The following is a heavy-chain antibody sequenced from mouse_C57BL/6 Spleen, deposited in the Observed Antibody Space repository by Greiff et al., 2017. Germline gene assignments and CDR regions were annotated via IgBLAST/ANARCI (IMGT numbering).Heavy chain of an antibody. CDR1: GFTFSSYA. J-gene: IGHJ2*01. V-gene: IGHV5-9-1*02. D-gene: IGHD2-1*01. CDR2: ISSGGDYI. Sequence: EVKLVESGEGLVKPGGSLKLSCAASGFTFSSYAMSWVRQTPEKRLEWVAYISSGGDYIYYADTVKGRFTISRDNARNTLYLQMSSLKSEDTAMYYCTREGYGNSFDYWGQGTTLTVSS. CDR3: TREGYGNSFDY.